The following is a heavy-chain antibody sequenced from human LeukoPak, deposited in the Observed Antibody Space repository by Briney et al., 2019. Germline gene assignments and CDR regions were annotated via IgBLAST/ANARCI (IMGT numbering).Heavy chain of an antibody. CDR2: IYYSGST. CDR3: ARHITRLRPFDY. Sequence: PSGTLSLTCIVSGGSISSSSYYWGWIRQPPGKGLEWIGSIYYSGSTYYNPSLKSRVTISVDTSKNQFSLKLSSVTAADTAVYYRARHITRLRPFDYWGQGTLVTVSS. V-gene: IGHV4-39*01. D-gene: IGHD1-20*01. J-gene: IGHJ4*02. CDR1: GGSISSSSYY.